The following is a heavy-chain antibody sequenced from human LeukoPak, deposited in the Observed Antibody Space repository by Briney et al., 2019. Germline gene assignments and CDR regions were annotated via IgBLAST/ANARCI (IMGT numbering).Heavy chain of an antibody. D-gene: IGHD3-3*01. J-gene: IGHJ5*02. V-gene: IGHV4-59*01. CDR2: IYYSGST. CDR1: GGSISSYY. CDR3: ARDSGGSGYLWFDP. Sequence: PSETLSLTCTVSGGSISSYYWSWIRQPPGKGLEWIGYIYYSGSTSYNPSLKSRVSISVDASKNQFSLRLNSVTAADTAVYYCARDSGGSGYLWFDPWGQGTLVTVSS.